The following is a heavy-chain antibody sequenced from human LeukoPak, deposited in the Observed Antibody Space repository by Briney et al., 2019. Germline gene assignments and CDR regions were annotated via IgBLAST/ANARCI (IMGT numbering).Heavy chain of an antibody. CDR1: GGTFSSYA. D-gene: IGHD3-9*01. Sequence: SVKVSCKASGGTFSSYAISWVRQAPGQGLEWMGGIIPIFGTANYAQKFQGRVTITADESTSTAYMELSSLRSEDTAVYYCARNVLRYFDWLYYFDYWGQGTLVTVSS. V-gene: IGHV1-69*13. CDR2: IIPIFGTA. J-gene: IGHJ4*02. CDR3: ARNVLRYFDWLYYFDY.